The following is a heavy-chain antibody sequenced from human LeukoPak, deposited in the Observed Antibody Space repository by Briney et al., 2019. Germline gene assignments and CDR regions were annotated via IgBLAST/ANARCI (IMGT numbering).Heavy chain of an antibody. V-gene: IGHV3-33*06. CDR1: GFTFSSYG. CDR2: IWYDGSNK. Sequence: PGGSLRLSCAASGFTFSSYGMYWVRQAPGKGLEWVALIWYDGSNKYYADSVKGRFTISRDNSKNTLYLQMNSLRAEDTAVYYCAKDSGSGYPQYYFDYWGQGTPVTVSS. J-gene: IGHJ4*02. D-gene: IGHD3-3*01. CDR3: AKDSGSGYPQYYFDY.